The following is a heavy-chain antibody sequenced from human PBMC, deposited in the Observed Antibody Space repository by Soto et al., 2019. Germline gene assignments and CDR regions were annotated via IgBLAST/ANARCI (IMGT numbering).Heavy chain of an antibody. CDR1: GYSFTTYW. CDR2: IYPGDSDT. J-gene: IGHJ4*02. CDR3: ARRVSYYYDSSGYRYYFDY. Sequence: SLKISCKVSGYSFTTYWIGWVRQMPGKGLEWMGIIYPGDSDTRYSPSFQGQVTISADKSISTAYLQWSSLKASDTAMYYCARRVSYYYDSSGYRYYFDYWGQGTLVTVSS. D-gene: IGHD3-22*01. V-gene: IGHV5-51*01.